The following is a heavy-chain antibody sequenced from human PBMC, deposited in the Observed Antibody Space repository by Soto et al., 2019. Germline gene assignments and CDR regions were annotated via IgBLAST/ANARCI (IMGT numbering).Heavy chain of an antibody. Sequence: SETLSLTCTVSGGSISSYYWSWIRQPAGKGLEWIGRIYTSGSTNYNPSLKSRVTMSVDTSKNQFSLKLSSATAADTAVYYCARDLLEAAAGNNWFDPWGQGTLVTVSS. CDR3: ARDLLEAAAGNNWFDP. CDR1: GGSISSYY. CDR2: IYTSGST. V-gene: IGHV4-4*07. D-gene: IGHD6-13*01. J-gene: IGHJ5*02.